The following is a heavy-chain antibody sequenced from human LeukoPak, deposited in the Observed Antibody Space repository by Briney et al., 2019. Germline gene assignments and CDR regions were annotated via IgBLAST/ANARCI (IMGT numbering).Heavy chain of an antibody. CDR1: GGSFSGYY. CDR2: INHSGST. D-gene: IGHD2-2*01. CDR3: ARAKRDIVVVPAAIWGYYYYGMDV. V-gene: IGHV4-34*01. J-gene: IGHJ6*02. Sequence: SETLSLTCAVYGGSFSGYYWSWIRQPPGEGLEWIGEINHSGSTNYNPSLKSRVTISVDTSKNQFSLKLSSVTAADTAVYYCARAKRDIVVVPAAIWGYYYYGMDVWGQGTTVTVSS.